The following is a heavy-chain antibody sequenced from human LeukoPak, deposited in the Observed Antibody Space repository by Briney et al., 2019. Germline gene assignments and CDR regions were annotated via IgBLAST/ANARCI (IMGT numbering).Heavy chain of an antibody. J-gene: IGHJ6*03. Sequence: SETLSLTCTVSGESISGFYWTWIRQPAGKGLEWIGRIYTSGSTNYNPSLKSRVTISVDKSKNQFSLKLSSVTAADTAVYYCARAIVVVPAAAYYYYYYMDVWGKGTTVTVSS. CDR2: IYTSGST. CDR3: ARAIVVVPAAAYYYYYYMDV. D-gene: IGHD2-2*01. CDR1: GESISGFY. V-gene: IGHV4-4*07.